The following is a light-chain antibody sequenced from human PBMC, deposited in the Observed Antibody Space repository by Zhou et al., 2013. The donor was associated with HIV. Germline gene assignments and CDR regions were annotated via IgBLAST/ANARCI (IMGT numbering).Light chain of an antibody. Sequence: EIVLTQSPGTLSLSPGERATLSCRASQSVTSSHLAWYQQKPGQAPRLLFQCTGLKGTGVPDRFSCTWSGTDYTLTINRLEPQDFAVYYCQQSVSAPLTFGQGTKVEIK. CDR2: CTG. CDR1: QSVTSSH. V-gene: IGKV3-20*01. J-gene: IGKJ1*01. CDR3: QQSVSAPLT.